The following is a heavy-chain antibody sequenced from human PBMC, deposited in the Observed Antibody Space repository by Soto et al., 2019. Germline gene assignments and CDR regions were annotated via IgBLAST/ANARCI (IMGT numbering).Heavy chain of an antibody. CDR2: LSYDGSDK. J-gene: IGHJ5*02. Sequence: QEQLVASGGGVVLPGGSLRLSCAASDFSFSDYAMYWFRQAPGKGLAWVALLSYDGSDKYYDDSVKGRFTISRDNTKNTGFLHMDSLRADDTALYYCARDGAPYYSGDRFVGKDYFDPWGQGILVTVSS. CDR1: DFSFSDYA. D-gene: IGHD2-21*02. CDR3: ARDGAPYYSGDRFVGKDYFDP. V-gene: IGHV3-30-3*01.